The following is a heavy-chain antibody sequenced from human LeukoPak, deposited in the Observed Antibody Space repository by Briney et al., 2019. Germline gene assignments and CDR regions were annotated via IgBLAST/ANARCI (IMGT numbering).Heavy chain of an antibody. CDR2: FHDSGSA. Sequence: SETLSLTCTVSGDSISSYFWSWIRQPPGKGLEWIGYFHDSGSANYNPSLKSRITMSVDTSKNQFSLKLRSVTAADTAVYYCARDPHSVATPTPRGFDPGGQGTLSPSPQ. J-gene: IGHJ5*02. V-gene: IGHV4-59*01. CDR3: ARDPHSVATPTPRGFDP. CDR1: GDSISSYF. D-gene: IGHD2-15*01.